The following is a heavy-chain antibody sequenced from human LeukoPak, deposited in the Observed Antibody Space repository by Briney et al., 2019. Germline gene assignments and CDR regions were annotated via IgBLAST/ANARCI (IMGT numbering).Heavy chain of an antibody. Sequence: GGSLRLSCAASGFTFSSYSMNWVRQAPGKGLEWVSSISSSSSYIYYADSVKGRFTISRDSAKNSLYLQMNSLRAEDTAVYYCASERIGDHYYFDCWGQGTLVTVSS. V-gene: IGHV3-21*01. CDR2: ISSSSSYI. J-gene: IGHJ4*02. CDR3: ASERIGDHYYFDC. D-gene: IGHD4-17*01. CDR1: GFTFSSYS.